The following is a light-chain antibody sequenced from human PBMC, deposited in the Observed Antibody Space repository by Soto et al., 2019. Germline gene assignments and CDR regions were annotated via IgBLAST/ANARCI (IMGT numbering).Light chain of an antibody. Sequence: DIQMTQSQSSLSASVGDRVTITCQASQNINNYLNWYQQKPGRAPKLLIYDASNSEAGVPSRFRGSGSGTDFTFPIRRLQPEDIATYYCQQYENLPTFGQGTRLEIK. CDR1: QNINNY. J-gene: IGKJ5*01. CDR3: QQYENLPT. CDR2: DAS. V-gene: IGKV1-33*01.